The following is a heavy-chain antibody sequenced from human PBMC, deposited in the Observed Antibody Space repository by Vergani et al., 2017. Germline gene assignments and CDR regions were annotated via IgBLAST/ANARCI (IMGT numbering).Heavy chain of an antibody. V-gene: IGHV3-15*01. CDR1: GFTFSSAW. CDR2: IRPKTDGETT. CDR3: TTPTKGEVRYYFDY. J-gene: IGHJ4*02. D-gene: IGHD3-9*01. Sequence: EVQPVESGGGLVKPGGSLRLSCTTSGFTFSSAWMSWVRQAPGKGLEWVARIRPKTDGETTDYAAPVKGRFTISRDDSKNTLYLQMNSLKTEDTAVYYCTTPTKGEVRYYFDYWGQGTLVTVSS.